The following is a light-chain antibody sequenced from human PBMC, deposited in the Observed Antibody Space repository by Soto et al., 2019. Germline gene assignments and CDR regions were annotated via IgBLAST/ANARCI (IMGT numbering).Light chain of an antibody. CDR3: GAWDSSLSVWV. Sequence: QSALTQPASVSASPGQSITISCTGTSSDVGGYKFVSWYQHHPGKAPKLMIYEVNNRPSGVSNRFSGSKSGNTASLTISGLQPEDEADYYCGAWDSSLSVWVFGGRTKLTVL. V-gene: IGLV2-14*01. CDR1: SSDVGGYKF. J-gene: IGLJ3*02. CDR2: EVN.